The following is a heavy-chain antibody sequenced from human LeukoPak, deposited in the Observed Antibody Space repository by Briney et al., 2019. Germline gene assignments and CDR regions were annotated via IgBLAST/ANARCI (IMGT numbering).Heavy chain of an antibody. CDR2: ISGSGDNT. Sequence: GGSLRLSCAASGFTFSNYAMSWVRQAPGKGLEWVSAISGSGDNTYYAESVKGRFTISRDNSKNTLYLQLNSLRAEDTALYYCAKYSALRSFDYWGQGTLVTVSS. D-gene: IGHD2/OR15-2a*01. CDR3: AKYSALRSFDY. V-gene: IGHV3-23*01. J-gene: IGHJ4*02. CDR1: GFTFSNYA.